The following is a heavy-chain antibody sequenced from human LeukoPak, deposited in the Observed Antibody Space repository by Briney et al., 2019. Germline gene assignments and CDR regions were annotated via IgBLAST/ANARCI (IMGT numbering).Heavy chain of an antibody. D-gene: IGHD6-19*01. Sequence: GGSLRLFCAASGFTFSSYSMNWVRQAPGKGLEWVSSISSSSSYIYYADSVKGRFTISRDNAKNSLYLQMNSLRAEDTAVYYCARYSSGWSGPFDYWGQGTLVTVSS. CDR3: ARYSSGWSGPFDY. CDR1: GFTFSSYS. J-gene: IGHJ4*02. V-gene: IGHV3-21*01. CDR2: ISSSSSYI.